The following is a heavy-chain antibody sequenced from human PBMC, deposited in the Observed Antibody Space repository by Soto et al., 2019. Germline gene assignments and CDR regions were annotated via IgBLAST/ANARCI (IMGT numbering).Heavy chain of an antibody. V-gene: IGHV1-69*06. CDR3: ARRNTYYDFWSGSYHFDY. D-gene: IGHD3-3*01. CDR1: GGTFSSYA. Sequence: QVQLVQSGAEVKKPGSSVKVSCKASGGTFSSYAISSVRQAPGQGLEWMGGIIPIFGTANYAQKFQGRVTITADKSTSTAYMELSSLRSEDTAVYYCARRNTYYDFWSGSYHFDYWGQGTLVTVSS. J-gene: IGHJ4*02. CDR2: IIPIFGTA.